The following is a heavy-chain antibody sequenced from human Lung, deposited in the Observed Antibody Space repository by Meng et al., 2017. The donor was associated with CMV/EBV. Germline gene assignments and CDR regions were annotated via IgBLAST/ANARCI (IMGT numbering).Heavy chain of an antibody. Sequence: ASVKVSCKAFPYTFINYQFNWLRLVPGQGLEWMGRVSAYSGHTPYAQNFQGRVILSTETSTDTVFMQLTGLTADDTTIYYCAAGEGQLSLDHWGQGTLVTVSS. D-gene: IGHD5-18*01. J-gene: IGHJ4*02. CDR1: PYTFINYQ. CDR3: AAGEGQLSLDH. CDR2: VSAYSGHT. V-gene: IGHV1-18*01.